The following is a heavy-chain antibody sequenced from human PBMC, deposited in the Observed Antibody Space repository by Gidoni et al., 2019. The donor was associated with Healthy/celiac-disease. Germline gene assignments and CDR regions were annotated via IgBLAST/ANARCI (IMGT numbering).Heavy chain of an antibody. CDR1: GFTFSSSA. CDR3: AREQTIDYGGNSYYYYGMDV. Sequence: QVQLVESGGGVVQPGRSLRLSCAASGFTFSSSAMHWVRQAPGKGLEWVAVISYDGSNKYYADSVKGRFTISRDNSKNTLYLQMNSLRAEDTAVYYCAREQTIDYGGNSYYYYGMDVWGQGTTVTVSS. V-gene: IGHV3-30*04. D-gene: IGHD4-17*01. J-gene: IGHJ6*02. CDR2: ISYDGSNK.